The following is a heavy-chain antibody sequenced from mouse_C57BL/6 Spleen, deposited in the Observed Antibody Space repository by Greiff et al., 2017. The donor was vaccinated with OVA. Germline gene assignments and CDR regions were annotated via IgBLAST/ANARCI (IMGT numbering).Heavy chain of an antibody. D-gene: IGHD1-1*01. CDR2: IRNKANGYTK. Sequence: EVQGVESGGGLVQPGGSLSLSCAASGFTFTDYYMSWVRQPPGKALEWLGFIRNKANGYTKEYSASVKGRFTISRDNSQSILYLQMNALRAEDSATYYCARCYGSSYERYFDVWGTGTTVTVSS. J-gene: IGHJ1*03. CDR1: GFTFTDYY. V-gene: IGHV7-3*01. CDR3: ARCYGSSYERYFDV.